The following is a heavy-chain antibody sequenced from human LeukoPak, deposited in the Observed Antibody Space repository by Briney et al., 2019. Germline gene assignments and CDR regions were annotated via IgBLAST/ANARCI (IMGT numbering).Heavy chain of an antibody. V-gene: IGHV4-59*01. CDR1: GGSISSYY. CDR3: ARVRRGYSGFRNGMDV. CDR2: IYYSGST. D-gene: IGHD5-12*01. J-gene: IGHJ6*02. Sequence: SETLSLTCTVSGGSISSYYRSWIRQPPGKGLEWMGYIYYSGSTNYNPSLKSRVTISVDTSKNQFSLKLSSVTAADTAVYYCARVRRGYSGFRNGMDVWGQGTTVTVSS.